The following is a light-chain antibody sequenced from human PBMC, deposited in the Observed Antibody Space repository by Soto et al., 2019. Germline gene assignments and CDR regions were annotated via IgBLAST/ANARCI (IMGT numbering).Light chain of an antibody. J-gene: IGKJ4*01. V-gene: IGKV1-12*01. Sequence: DIQMTQSPSFVSASVGDRVTITCRASQDISKWLAWYQQKPGRAPQILIFAASTLQRGVPSRFSGSGSGTDFTLTISSLQPEDSATYYCQQADSIPLTFGGGTKVDFK. CDR1: QDISKW. CDR3: QQADSIPLT. CDR2: AAS.